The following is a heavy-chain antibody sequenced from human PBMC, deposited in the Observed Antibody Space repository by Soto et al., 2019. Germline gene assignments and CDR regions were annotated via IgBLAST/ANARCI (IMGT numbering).Heavy chain of an antibody. CDR2: ISYGGGTT. D-gene: IGHD3-22*01. Sequence: GGSLRLSCAASEFTFSDYAMSWVRQAPGKGLEWVSAISYGGGTTYYADSVKGRFTISRDNSKNTLYLQMNSLRAEDTAVYYCAKNPGYYYDSTGYHFDYWGQGTLGTV. J-gene: IGHJ4*02. CDR3: AKNPGYYYDSTGYHFDY. CDR1: EFTFSDYA. V-gene: IGHV3-23*01.